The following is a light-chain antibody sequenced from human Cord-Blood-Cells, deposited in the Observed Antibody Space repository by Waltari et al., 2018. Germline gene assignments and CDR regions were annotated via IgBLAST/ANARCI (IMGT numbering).Light chain of an antibody. Sequence: SYELTQPPSVSVSPGQTASITCSGATLGDKYPCWYQQKPGQSPVLVIYQDSKRPSGIPERFSGSNSGNTATLTISGTQAMDEADYYCRAWDSSTYVFGTGTKVTVL. V-gene: IGLV3-1*01. J-gene: IGLJ1*01. CDR3: RAWDSSTYV. CDR2: QDS. CDR1: TLGDKY.